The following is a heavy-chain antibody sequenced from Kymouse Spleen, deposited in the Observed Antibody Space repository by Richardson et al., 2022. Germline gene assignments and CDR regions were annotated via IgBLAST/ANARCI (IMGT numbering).Heavy chain of an antibody. Sequence: EVQLVESGGGLVQPGGSLRLSCAASGFTFSDHYMDWVRQAPGKGLEWVGRTRNKANSYTTEYAASVKGRFTISRDDSKNSLYLQMNSLKTEDTAVYYCAREGRGVFDYWGQGTLVTVSS. J-gene: IGHJ4*02. V-gene: IGHV3-72*01. D-gene: IGHD3-10*01,IGHD3-16*02. CDR2: TRNKANSYTT. CDR3: AREGRGVFDY. CDR1: GFTFSDHY.